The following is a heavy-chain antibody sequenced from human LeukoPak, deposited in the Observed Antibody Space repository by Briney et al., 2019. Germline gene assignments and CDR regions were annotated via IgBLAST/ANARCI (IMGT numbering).Heavy chain of an antibody. Sequence: SETLSLTCTVSGDSISSYYWSWIRQPPGKGLEWIGYIYRSESTNYNPSLKSQVTISVDTSKNEFSLKLTSVTAADTAVYYCARALFRFDSSSRSLHWYFDLWGRGTLVTVSS. V-gene: IGHV4-59*01. CDR1: GDSISSYY. CDR2: IYRSEST. CDR3: ARALFRFDSSSRSLHWYFDL. J-gene: IGHJ2*01. D-gene: IGHD3-22*01.